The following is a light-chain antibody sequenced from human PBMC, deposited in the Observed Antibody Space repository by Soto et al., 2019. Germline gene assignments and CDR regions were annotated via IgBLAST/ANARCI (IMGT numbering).Light chain of an antibody. CDR2: AAS. J-gene: IGKJ5*01. CDR3: QQSFDWPKIN. V-gene: IGKV3-11*01. CDR1: QSVSNY. Sequence: EIVLTQSPATLSLSPVERVTLSCRSSQSVSNYLACYQQKPGQAPRLLVSAASNRATGIPARFSGSGCGTDSTLTISSLEPEDFGVFYCQQSFDWPKINFGQGTRLEIK.